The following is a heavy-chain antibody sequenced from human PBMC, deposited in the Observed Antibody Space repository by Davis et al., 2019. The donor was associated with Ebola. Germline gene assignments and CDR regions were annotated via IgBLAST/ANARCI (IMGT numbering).Heavy chain of an antibody. CDR2: ISGSGGST. Sequence: GGSLRLSCAASGFTFSSYAMSWVRQAPGKGLEWVSAISGSGGSTYYADSVKGRFTISRDNSKNTLYLQMNSLRAEDTAVYYCARVGGYSSSFWVFDYWGQGTLVTVSS. J-gene: IGHJ4*02. CDR1: GFTFSSYA. CDR3: ARVGGYSSSFWVFDY. V-gene: IGHV3-23*01. D-gene: IGHD6-6*01.